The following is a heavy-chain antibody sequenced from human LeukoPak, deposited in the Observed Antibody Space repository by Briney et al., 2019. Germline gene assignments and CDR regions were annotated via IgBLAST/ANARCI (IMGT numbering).Heavy chain of an antibody. CDR2: IYASGDT. D-gene: IGHD4-11*01. V-gene: IGHV4-4*07. CDR3: AKKEYDYYVFDN. CDR1: GASLSNNY. J-gene: IGHJ3*02. Sequence: SETLSLTCTVSGASLSNNYWSWIRQPAGKGLEWIGRIYASGDTHYNPSLKSRVSMSVDTSKNQFSLKLNSVTAADTAVYYCAKKEYDYYVFDNWGQGTMVTVSS.